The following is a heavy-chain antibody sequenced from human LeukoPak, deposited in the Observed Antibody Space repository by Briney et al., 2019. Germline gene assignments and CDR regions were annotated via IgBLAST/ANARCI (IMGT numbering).Heavy chain of an antibody. Sequence: ASVKVSCKASDYTFTSYGISWVRQAPGQGLEWMGWIIPYNGNTNYAQKLQGRVTMTTDTSTSTAYMELRSLRSDDTAVYYCARGRRQANWFDPWGQGTLVTVSS. CDR3: ARGRRQANWFDP. CDR2: IIPYNGNT. V-gene: IGHV1-18*01. J-gene: IGHJ5*02. CDR1: DYTFTSYG. D-gene: IGHD6-6*01.